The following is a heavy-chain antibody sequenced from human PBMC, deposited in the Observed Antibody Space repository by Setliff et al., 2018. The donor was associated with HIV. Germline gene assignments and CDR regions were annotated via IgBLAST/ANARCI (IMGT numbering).Heavy chain of an antibody. CDR3: VRVNYVRAYNNWFDP. CDR2: IHYDGVT. D-gene: IGHD4-4*01. V-gene: IGHV4-28*03. J-gene: IGHJ5*02. CDR1: AYSIIIKEW. Sequence: SETLSLTCSVSAYSIIIKEWWGWIRQTPGKGLEWIGYIHYDGVTHYNSSLKSRVTISIDTSKNQFSLRLSSVTAVDTAVYYCVRVNYVRAYNNWFDPWGQGILVTVS.